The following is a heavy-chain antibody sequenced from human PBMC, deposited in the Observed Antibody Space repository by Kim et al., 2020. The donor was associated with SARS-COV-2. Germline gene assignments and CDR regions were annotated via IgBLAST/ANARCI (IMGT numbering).Heavy chain of an antibody. J-gene: IGHJ3*02. Sequence: RGSLRLSCAASGFMFSRYEMHWVRQSTGKGLEWVSAVALAGDTYYSDSVKGRFTISRENAKDSLYLQMNSLRAGDTAVYYCAREGDSGTADAFDIWGQGTVVTVSS. V-gene: IGHV3-13*01. D-gene: IGHD1-26*01. CDR1: GFMFSRYE. CDR2: VALAGDT. CDR3: AREGDSGTADAFDI.